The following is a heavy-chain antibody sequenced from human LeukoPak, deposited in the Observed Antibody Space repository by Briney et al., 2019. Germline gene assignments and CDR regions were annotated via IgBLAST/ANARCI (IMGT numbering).Heavy chain of an antibody. D-gene: IGHD3-22*01. Sequence: SETLSLTCTVSGGSISSSSYYWGWIRQPPGKGLEWIGSIYYSGSTYYNPSLKSRVTISVDTSKNQFSLKLSSVTAADTAVYYCASELIVVAKYAYWGQGTLVTVSS. V-gene: IGHV4-39*01. J-gene: IGHJ4*02. CDR3: ASELIVVAKYAY. CDR2: IYYSGST. CDR1: GGSISSSSYY.